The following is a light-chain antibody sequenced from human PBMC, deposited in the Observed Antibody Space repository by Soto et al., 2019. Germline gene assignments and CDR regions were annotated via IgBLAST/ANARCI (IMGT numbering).Light chain of an antibody. J-gene: IGKJ2*01. CDR2: AAS. Sequence: DIQMTQSPSSLSASLGDSVTITCRASQGIRNYLAWFQQKPGKAPKSLISAASNLQSGVPSRFSGSGSGTDFTLTINSLQPEDLATYYCQQYNSYPHTFGQGTKLEI. CDR1: QGIRNY. CDR3: QQYNSYPHT. V-gene: IGKV1-16*01.